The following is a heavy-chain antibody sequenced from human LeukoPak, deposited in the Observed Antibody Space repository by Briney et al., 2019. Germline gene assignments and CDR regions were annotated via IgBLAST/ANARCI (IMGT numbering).Heavy chain of an antibody. CDR1: GFTFSSYA. Sequence: PGGSLRLSCAASGFTFSSYAMSWVRQAPGKGLEWVSAISGSGGSTYYADSVKGRFTISRDNSKNTMYLQMNSLRAEDTAVYYCAKAHSYGTRRNYWGQGTLVTVSS. CDR2: ISGSGGST. J-gene: IGHJ4*02. D-gene: IGHD5-18*01. V-gene: IGHV3-23*01. CDR3: AKAHSYGTRRNY.